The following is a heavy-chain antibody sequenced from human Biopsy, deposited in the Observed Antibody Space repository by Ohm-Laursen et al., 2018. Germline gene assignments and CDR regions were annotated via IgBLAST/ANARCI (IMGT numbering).Heavy chain of an antibody. CDR1: GFSFSSYG. D-gene: IGHD1-1*01. CDR2: LWYDGTNK. Sequence: SLRLSCTAPGFSFSSYGMHWVRQAPGKGLEWVVVLWYDGTNKYYADSVKGRFTISRDNSKNTLYLQMNSLRAEDTAMYYCARPTNARAGGAPFDIWGQGTMVTVSS. V-gene: IGHV3-33*01. CDR3: ARPTNARAGGAPFDI. J-gene: IGHJ3*02.